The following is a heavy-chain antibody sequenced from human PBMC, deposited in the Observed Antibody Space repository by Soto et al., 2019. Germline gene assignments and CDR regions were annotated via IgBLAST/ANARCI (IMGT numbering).Heavy chain of an antibody. CDR3: SRDAQKWLVAAFDI. V-gene: IGHV1-18*01. D-gene: IGHD6-19*01. CDR1: GYTFVSYG. J-gene: IGHJ3*02. Sequence: QVQLVQSGAEVKEPGASVKVSCKASGYTFVSYGISWVRQAPGQGLEWMGWISPYNGNTNSAPKFQGRVTMTTDPSTSTVYMELRSRRSDDTAVYYCSRDAQKWLVAAFDIWGQGTMVTVSS. CDR2: ISPYNGNT.